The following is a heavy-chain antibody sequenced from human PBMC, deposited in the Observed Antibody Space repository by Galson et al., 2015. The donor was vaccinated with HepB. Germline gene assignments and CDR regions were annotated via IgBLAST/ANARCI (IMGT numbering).Heavy chain of an antibody. CDR3: ARDTPRGQLGGMDV. Sequence: SLRLSCAASGFTFSSYGIHWVRQAPGKGLEWVAVIWDDGSDKYYADSVKGRFTISRDNSKNTLYLQMNSLRAEDTAVYYCARDTPRGQLGGMDVWGQGTTVTVSS. J-gene: IGHJ6*02. CDR1: GFTFSSYG. V-gene: IGHV3-33*01. CDR2: IWDDGSDK. D-gene: IGHD1-1*01.